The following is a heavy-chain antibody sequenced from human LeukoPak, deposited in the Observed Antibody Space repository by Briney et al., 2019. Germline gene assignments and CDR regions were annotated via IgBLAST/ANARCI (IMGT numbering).Heavy chain of an antibody. D-gene: IGHD4-17*01. CDR2: ISGSGAST. CDR3: ATPLSTVTTSF. J-gene: IGHJ4*02. V-gene: IGHV3-23*01. Sequence: GGSLRLFCAASGFTFNSYAMSWVRQAPGKGLEGVWAISGSGASTYYAASVKGRFTISRDNSKNTLYLQMNSLRAEDTAVYYCATPLSTVTTSFWGQGTLVTVSS. CDR1: GFTFNSYA.